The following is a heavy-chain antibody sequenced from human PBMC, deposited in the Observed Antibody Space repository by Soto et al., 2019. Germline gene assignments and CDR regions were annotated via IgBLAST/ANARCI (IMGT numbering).Heavy chain of an antibody. CDR2: ISYDGSNK. V-gene: IGHV3-30-3*01. J-gene: IGHJ6*02. CDR1: GFTFSSYA. CDR3: XXXXAXXLDXYYGMDV. D-gene: IGHD6-13*01. Sequence: QVQLVESGGGVVQPGRSLRLSCAASGFTFSSYAMHWVRQAPGKGLEWXAVISYDGSNKYYADSVKGRFTISRDNSKXXXXXXXXXXXXXXXXXXXXXXXXAXXLDXYYGMDVWGQGTTVTVSS.